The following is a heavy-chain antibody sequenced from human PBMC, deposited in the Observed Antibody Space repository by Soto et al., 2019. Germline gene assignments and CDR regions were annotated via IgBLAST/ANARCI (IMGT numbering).Heavy chain of an antibody. V-gene: IGHV4-34*01. CDR3: ASPRWNYIY. Sequence: QVQLQQWGAGLLKPSETLSLTCAVSGGSFSGYSWSWIRQPPGKGLEWIGEMNDSGNTKYNASLERRVAISVDTSKGHFSLTLTSVTAADTAVYYCASPRWNYIYWGQGTLVAVSS. D-gene: IGHD1-7*01. CDR1: GGSFSGYS. J-gene: IGHJ4*02. CDR2: MNDSGNT.